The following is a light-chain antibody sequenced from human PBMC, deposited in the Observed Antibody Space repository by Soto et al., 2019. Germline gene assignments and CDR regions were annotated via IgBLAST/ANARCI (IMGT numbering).Light chain of an antibody. V-gene: IGKV1-39*01. Sequence: DIQMTQSPSSLSASVRDRVTITCRASQSISTNLNWYQQKPGKAPKLLIYAASSLQSWVPSRFSGSGSGTDFTLTISSLQPEDFATYYCQQSYSTPYTLGQGTKLEIK. CDR1: QSISTN. J-gene: IGKJ2*01. CDR3: QQSYSTPYT. CDR2: AAS.